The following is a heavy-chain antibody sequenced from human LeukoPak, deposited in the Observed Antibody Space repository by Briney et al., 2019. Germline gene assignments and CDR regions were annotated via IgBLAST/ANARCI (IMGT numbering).Heavy chain of an antibody. V-gene: IGHV4-38-2*01. CDR2: IYHSGST. CDR3: AGWFGELLSLFAY. Sequence: WETLSLTCAVSGYSISRGYYWGWIRQPPGKGLEWIGSIYHSGSTYYNPSLKSRATISVDTSKNQFSLKVRSVTAADTAVYYCAGWFGELLSLFAYWGQGTLVTVSS. J-gene: IGHJ4*02. D-gene: IGHD3-10*01. CDR1: GYSISRGYY.